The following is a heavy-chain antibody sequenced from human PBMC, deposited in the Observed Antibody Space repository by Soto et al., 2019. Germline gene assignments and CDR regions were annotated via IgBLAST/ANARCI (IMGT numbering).Heavy chain of an antibody. J-gene: IGHJ3*02. V-gene: IGHV3-33*01. CDR3: ARDLSGDYGALDT. CDR1: GFTFSSYG. Sequence: PGVSLRLSCAPSGFTFSSYGMHWARQAPGKGLEWVAVIWYDGSNKVYADSVKGRFTISRDNSKNTLYLQMNSLRAEDTAVYYCARDLSGDYGALDTWGQGTMVTVSS. D-gene: IGHD4-17*01. CDR2: IWYDGSNK.